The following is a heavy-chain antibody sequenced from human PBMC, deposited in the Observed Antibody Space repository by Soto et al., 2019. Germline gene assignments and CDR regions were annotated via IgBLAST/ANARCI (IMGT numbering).Heavy chain of an antibody. V-gene: IGHV4-30-4*01. Sequence: SETLSLTCTVSGGSISSGDYYWSWIRQPPGKGLEWIGYIYYSGSTYYNPSLKSRVTISVDTSKNQFSLKLSSVTAADTAVYYCAMYYYDSSGYSKRYYFDYWGQGTLVTVS. CDR3: AMYYYDSSGYSKRYYFDY. J-gene: IGHJ4*02. CDR2: IYYSGST. D-gene: IGHD3-22*01. CDR1: GGSISSGDYY.